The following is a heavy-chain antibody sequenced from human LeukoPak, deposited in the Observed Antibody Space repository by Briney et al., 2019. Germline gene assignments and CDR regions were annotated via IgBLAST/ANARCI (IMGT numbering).Heavy chain of an antibody. CDR2: IKSKTDGGTT. CDR3: ITFSMIVVVITD. V-gene: IGHV3-15*01. J-gene: IGHJ4*02. CDR1: GFTFNNAW. D-gene: IGHD3-22*01. Sequence: KPGGSLTLSCAASGFTFNNAWMSWVRQAPGKGLEWVGRIKSKTDGGTTDYAAPVKGRFTISRDDSKNTLYLQMNSLKTEDTAVYYCITFSMIVVVITDWGQGTLVTVSS.